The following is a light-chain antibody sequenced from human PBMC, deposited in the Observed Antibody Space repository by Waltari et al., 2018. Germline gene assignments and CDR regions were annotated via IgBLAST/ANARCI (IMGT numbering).Light chain of an antibody. V-gene: IGLV2-14*01. CDR1: SSDVGGYNY. CDR3: SSYTSSRTRV. CDR2: DVS. Sequence: QSALTQPASVSGSPGQSLTISCTGTSSDVGGYNYVSWYQQHPGKAPKLVIYDVSARPSGVSDRFSGSKSGITASLTISGLQAEDEADYYCSSYTSSRTRVFGRGTKLTVL. J-gene: IGLJ3*02.